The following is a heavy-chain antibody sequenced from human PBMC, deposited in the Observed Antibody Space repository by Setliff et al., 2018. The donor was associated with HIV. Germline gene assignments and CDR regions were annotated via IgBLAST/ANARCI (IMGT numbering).Heavy chain of an antibody. D-gene: IGHD3-3*01. CDR2: INHSGRT. Sequence: LSLTCAVYGGSFSDNYWSWIRQSPGKGLEWIGEINHSGRTKYSPSLRSRVSISVDTSKNQFSLKLSSVIAADTAVYYCARIFGDQGYYYGMDVWGQGTTVT. J-gene: IGHJ6*02. V-gene: IGHV4-34*01. CDR3: ARIFGDQGYYYGMDV. CDR1: GGSFSDNY.